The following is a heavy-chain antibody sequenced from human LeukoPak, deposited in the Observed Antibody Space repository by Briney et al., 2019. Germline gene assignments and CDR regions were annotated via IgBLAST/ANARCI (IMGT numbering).Heavy chain of an antibody. CDR2: INHNGNVN. J-gene: IGHJ4*02. D-gene: IGHD5-24*01. CDR3: TRVGYIDEGIDY. CDR1: GFTFSSYW. Sequence: GGSLRLSCAASGFTFSSYWMNWARQAPGKGLEWVASINHNGNVNYYVDSVKGRFTISRDNAKNSLYLQMSHLRAEDTAIYYCTRVGYIDEGIDYWGQGNLVTVSS. V-gene: IGHV3-7*04.